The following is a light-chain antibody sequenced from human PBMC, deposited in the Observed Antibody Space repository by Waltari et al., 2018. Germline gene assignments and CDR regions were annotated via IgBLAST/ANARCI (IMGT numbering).Light chain of an antibody. Sequence: EVLMTQSLATLSMSPGERATLSCRASQSVSSNLAWYQQKPGQAPRLLIYSASTRATGIPARFSGSGSGTEFTLTISSLQSEDFAVYYCQQYNNWPPEGTFGPGTKVDLK. V-gene: IGKV3-15*01. CDR2: SAS. CDR1: QSVSSN. CDR3: QQYNNWPPEGT. J-gene: IGKJ3*01.